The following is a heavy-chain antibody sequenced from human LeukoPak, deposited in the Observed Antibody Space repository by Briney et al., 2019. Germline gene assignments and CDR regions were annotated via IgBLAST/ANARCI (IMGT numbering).Heavy chain of an antibody. V-gene: IGHV1-3*01. CDR2: INAGNGNT. J-gene: IGHJ4*02. Sequence: ASVKVSCKAPGYTFTSYAMHWVRQAPGQRLEWMGWINAGNGNTKYSQKFQGRVTITRDTSASTAYMELSSLRSEDTAVYYRARSGTFDWFFDYWGQGTLVTVSS. CDR3: ARSGTFDWFFDY. CDR1: GYTFTSYA. D-gene: IGHD3-9*01.